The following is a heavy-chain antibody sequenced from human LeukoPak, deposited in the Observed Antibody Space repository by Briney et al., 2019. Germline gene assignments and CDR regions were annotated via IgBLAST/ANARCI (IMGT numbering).Heavy chain of an antibody. V-gene: IGHV5-51*01. CDR2: IYPGDSDT. D-gene: IGHD2-21*01. CDR3: WRLAPEGKRLLVLCWCRAFYY. CDR1: GYSFTSYW. Sequence: GESLKISCKGSGYSFTSYWIGWVRQMPGKGLEWMGIIYPGDSDTRYSPSFQGQVTISADKSISTAYLQWSSLKASDTAMYYFWRLAPEGKRLLVLCWCRAFYYRGQGTLVTVSS. J-gene: IGHJ4*01.